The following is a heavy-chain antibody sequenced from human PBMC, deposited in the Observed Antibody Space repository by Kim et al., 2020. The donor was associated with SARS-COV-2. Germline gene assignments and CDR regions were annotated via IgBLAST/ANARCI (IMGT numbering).Heavy chain of an antibody. CDR2: IKTDGSIT. Sequence: GGYLRLSCEASGFTFSNYWMHWVRQAPGEGPVWVAGIKTDGSITNYADSVKGRFTISREDAKNTLDLQLNSLRDEDTAVHYCVRGYSNNWFDSWGQGTLVTXSS. CDR1: GFTFSNYW. J-gene: IGHJ5*01. D-gene: IGHD2-15*01. V-gene: IGHV3-74*01. CDR3: VRGYSNNWFDS.